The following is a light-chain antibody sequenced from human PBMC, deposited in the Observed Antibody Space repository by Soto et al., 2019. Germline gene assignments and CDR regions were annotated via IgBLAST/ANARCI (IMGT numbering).Light chain of an antibody. V-gene: IGKV3-20*01. CDR1: QSINSNY. J-gene: IGKJ3*01. CDR2: GAS. CDR3: QQYGSAPL. Sequence: EIVLTQSPGTLSLSPGERATLSCRASQSINSNYLAWYQQKPGQAPRLLMYGASSRATGIPDRFSGSGSGTDITLTVSRRQPDDFAVYYCQQYGSAPLVGPRTKVDI.